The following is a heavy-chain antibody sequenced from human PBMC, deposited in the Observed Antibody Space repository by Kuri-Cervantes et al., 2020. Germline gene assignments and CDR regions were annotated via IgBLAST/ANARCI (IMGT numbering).Heavy chain of an antibody. V-gene: IGHV3-23*01. D-gene: IGHD3-9*01. CDR3: ANPTLTIKGGMDV. CDR1: GFTFSRNA. J-gene: IGHJ6*02. Sequence: GESLKISCAASGFTFSRNAMSWVRQAPGKGLEWVSGIIENGGSTYYADSVKGRFSISRDNPKNTLYLQMNSLRAEDTAVYYCANPTLTIKGGMDVWGQGTTVTVSS. CDR2: IIENGGST.